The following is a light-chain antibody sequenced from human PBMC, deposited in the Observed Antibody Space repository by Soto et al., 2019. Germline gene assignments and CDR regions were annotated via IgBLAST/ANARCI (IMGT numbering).Light chain of an antibody. J-gene: IGKJ3*01. CDR1: QSISSW. Sequence: DIQMTQSPSTLSASVGDRVTITCRASQSISSWLAWYQQKPGKAPKLLIYDASRLESGVPSRFRGSGSGTEFALTMSSFQPYYFVTYDGEQYDSYSLFTFGPGTKVDIK. V-gene: IGKV1-5*01. CDR2: DAS. CDR3: EQYDSYSLFT.